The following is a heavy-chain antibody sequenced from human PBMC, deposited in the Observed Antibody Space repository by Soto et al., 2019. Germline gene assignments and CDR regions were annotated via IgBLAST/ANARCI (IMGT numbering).Heavy chain of an antibody. V-gene: IGHV4-59*08. CDR3: ARAKGIAAAGRDFYDY. CDR1: GGSISTYY. CDR2: IDYSGST. Sequence: PSETLSLTCTVSGGSISTYYWSWIRQAPGKGLEWIGYIDYSGSTNYNPSLQSRVAISLDTSKNQFSLKLSSVTAADTAVYYCARAKGIAAAGRDFYDYWGQGALVTVSS. J-gene: IGHJ4*02. D-gene: IGHD6-13*01.